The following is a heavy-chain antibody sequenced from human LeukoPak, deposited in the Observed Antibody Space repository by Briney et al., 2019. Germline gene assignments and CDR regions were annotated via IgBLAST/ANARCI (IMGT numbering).Heavy chain of an antibody. CDR3: ASGVAARFYTMDV. V-gene: IGHV3-23*01. CDR2: ISGGDGGST. J-gene: IGHJ6*02. CDR1: GFTFRSYA. D-gene: IGHD6-6*01. Sequence: GGSLRLSCVASGFTFRSYAMTWVRQAPEKALEWVSSISGGDGGSTYYIDSVKGRFTISRDSSKNTLYLQMNSLRAEDTAVYYCASGVAARFYTMDVWGQGTTVTVSS.